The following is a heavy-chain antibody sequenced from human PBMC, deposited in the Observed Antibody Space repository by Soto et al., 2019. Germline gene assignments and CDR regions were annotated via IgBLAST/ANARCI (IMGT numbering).Heavy chain of an antibody. D-gene: IGHD6-19*01. J-gene: IGHJ5*02. CDR2: ISAYNGNT. Sequence: ASVKVSCKASGYTFTSYGISWVRQAPGQGLEWMGWISAYNGNTNYAQKLQGRVTMTTDTSTSTAYMELRSLRSDDTAVYYWARVRSSGWFNWFGPWGQGTLVTVSS. CDR3: ARVRSSGWFNWFGP. CDR1: GYTFTSYG. V-gene: IGHV1-18*01.